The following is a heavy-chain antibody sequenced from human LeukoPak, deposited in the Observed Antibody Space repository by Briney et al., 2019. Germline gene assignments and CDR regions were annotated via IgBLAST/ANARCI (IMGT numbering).Heavy chain of an antibody. Sequence: QPGRSLRLSCAASGFSFRSHGMHWVRQAPGKGLEWVAIISYDGSNKYYADSVEGRFTISRDNSKNTLYLQMNSLRAEDTAVYYCARPTYSGSYYWFDYWGQGTLVTVSS. J-gene: IGHJ4*02. CDR2: ISYDGSNK. V-gene: IGHV3-30*03. D-gene: IGHD1-26*01. CDR3: ARPTYSGSYYWFDY. CDR1: GFSFRSHG.